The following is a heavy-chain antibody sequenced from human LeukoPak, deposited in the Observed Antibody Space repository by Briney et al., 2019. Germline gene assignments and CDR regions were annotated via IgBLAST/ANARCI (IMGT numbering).Heavy chain of an antibody. V-gene: IGHV3-21*01. CDR3: ARERHTFDP. D-gene: IGHD6-25*01. Sequence: GGSLRLSCAASGFAFSSYSMSWVRQAPGKGLEWVSSITSSSSYMYYADSVKGRFTISRDDAKNSLYLQMNSLRVEDTAVYYCARERHTFDPWGQGTLVTVSS. CDR1: GFAFSSYS. J-gene: IGHJ5*02. CDR2: ITSSSSYM.